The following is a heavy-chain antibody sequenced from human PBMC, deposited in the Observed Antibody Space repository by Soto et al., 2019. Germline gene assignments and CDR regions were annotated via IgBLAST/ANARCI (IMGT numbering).Heavy chain of an antibody. V-gene: IGHV3-30*18. CDR2: ILFEGSNK. CDR3: AKDQTSKAIAAPLYGMDV. CDR1: GFTFSNYG. J-gene: IGHJ6*02. Sequence: QVHLVESGGDVVQPGRSLRLSCAASGFTFSNYGFHWVRQAPGKGLEWVALILFEGSNKYYADSVKGRFTISRDNSKNTIYLQMNSLKAEDTALYYCAKDQTSKAIAAPLYGMDVWGQGTTVIVSS. D-gene: IGHD6-6*01.